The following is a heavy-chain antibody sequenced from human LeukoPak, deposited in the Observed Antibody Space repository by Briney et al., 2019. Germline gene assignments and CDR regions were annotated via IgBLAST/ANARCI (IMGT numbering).Heavy chain of an antibody. D-gene: IGHD3-10*01. CDR1: GGSISSSFHY. CDR2: IHYSGST. V-gene: IGHV4-61*05. CDR3: VRKGSSGFDY. Sequence: SETLSLTCTVSGGSISSSFHYWSWIRQPPGKGLEWIGYIHYSGSTNYNPSLKSRITMSVDTSKNEFSLKLTSVTAADTAVFYCVRKGSSGFDYWGQGTLVTVSS. J-gene: IGHJ4*02.